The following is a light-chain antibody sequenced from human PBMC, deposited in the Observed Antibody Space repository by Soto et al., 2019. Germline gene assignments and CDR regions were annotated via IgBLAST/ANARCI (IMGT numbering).Light chain of an antibody. CDR1: QSVSSSY. V-gene: IGKV3-20*01. J-gene: IGKJ5*01. Sequence: EVVMRQSPATLSVSPGEGATLSCRASQSVSSSYLAWYQQKPGQAPRLLIYGASSRATGIPDRFSGSGSGTDFTLTISRLEPEDFAVYYCQQYGSSITFGQGTRLEIK. CDR2: GAS. CDR3: QQYGSSIT.